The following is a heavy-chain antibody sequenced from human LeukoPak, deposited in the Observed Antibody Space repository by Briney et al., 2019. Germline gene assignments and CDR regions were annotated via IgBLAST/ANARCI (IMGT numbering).Heavy chain of an antibody. V-gene: IGHV3-30-3*01. CDR2: ISYDGSNK. D-gene: IGHD2-2*02. CDR1: GFTFSSYA. CDR3: ARDQYCSSTSCYTIGWFDP. J-gene: IGHJ5*02. Sequence: PGGSLRLSCAASGFTFSSYAMHWVRQAPGKGLEWVAVISYDGSNKYYADSVKGRFTISRDNSKNTLYLQMNSLRAEDTAVYYCARDQYCSSTSCYTIGWFDPWGQGTLVTVSS.